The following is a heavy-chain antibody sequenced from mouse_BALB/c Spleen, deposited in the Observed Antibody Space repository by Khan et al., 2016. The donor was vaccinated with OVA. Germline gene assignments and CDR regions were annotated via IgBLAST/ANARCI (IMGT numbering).Heavy chain of an antibody. V-gene: IGHV1-9*01. J-gene: IGHJ3*01. CDR1: GYTFSSYW. Sequence: QVQLQQSGGDLMKPGASVKISCKATGYTFSSYWIEWVKQRPGHGLEWIGQISPGSVSTTYNEKFKGKATFTADTSSNTAYMQLSSLTSEDSVVYYGARGGYGGLAYWGQGTLVTVSA. D-gene: IGHD2-2*01. CDR3: ARGGYGGLAY. CDR2: ISPGSVST.